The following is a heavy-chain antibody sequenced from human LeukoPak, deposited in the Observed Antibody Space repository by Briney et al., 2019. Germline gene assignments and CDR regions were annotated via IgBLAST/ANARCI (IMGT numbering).Heavy chain of an antibody. CDR1: GGSISSYY. D-gene: IGHD1-26*01. CDR2: VYSSGSA. Sequence: SETLSLTCTVSGGSISSYYWNWIRQPPGKGLEWIGYVYSSGSAHYNPSLNSRVTISLDTSKNQFSLNLSSVTATDTAVYYCARRWGGATSGFEYRGQGTLVTVSS. CDR3: ARRWGGATSGFEY. V-gene: IGHV4-59*08. J-gene: IGHJ4*02.